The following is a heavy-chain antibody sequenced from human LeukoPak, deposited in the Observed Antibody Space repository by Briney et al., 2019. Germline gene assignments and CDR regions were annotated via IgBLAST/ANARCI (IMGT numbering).Heavy chain of an antibody. CDR3: ARVLGGDYADN. Sequence: PGGSLRLSCAASGFTFSSYAMSWVRQAPGKGLEWVSAISGSGGSTYYADSVKGRFTISRDNFKNILSLQMNSLRAEDTAVYYCARVLGGDYADNWGQGTLVTVAS. CDR1: GFTFSSYA. CDR2: ISGSGGST. V-gene: IGHV3-23*01. J-gene: IGHJ4*02. D-gene: IGHD4-17*01.